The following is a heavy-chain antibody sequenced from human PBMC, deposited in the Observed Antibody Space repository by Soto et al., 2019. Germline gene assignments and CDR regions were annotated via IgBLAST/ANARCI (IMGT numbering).Heavy chain of an antibody. CDR1: GVSVSSYNW. Sequence: QVQLHESGPGLVKPSGTLSLTCAVSGVSVSSYNWWNWVRQSPGKGLEWIGEIFRGGSTNYNPSLKSRVTISVDESKNQFSLRMTSVTAADTAVYYCARGGEVARGGEVAMIGWGQGTLVTVSS. J-gene: IGHJ4*02. CDR2: IFRGGST. D-gene: IGHD3-22*01. V-gene: IGHV4-4*02. CDR3: ARGGEVARGGEVAMIG.